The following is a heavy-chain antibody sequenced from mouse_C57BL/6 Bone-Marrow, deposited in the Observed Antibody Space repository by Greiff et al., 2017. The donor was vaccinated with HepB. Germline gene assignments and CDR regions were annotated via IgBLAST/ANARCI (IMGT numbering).Heavy chain of an antibody. Sequence: QVQLQQPGAELVMPGASVKLSCKASGYTFTSYWMHWVKQRPGQGLEWIGEIDPSDSYTNYNQKFKGKSTLTVDKSSSTAYMQLSSLTSEDSAVYYCARVGDHYAMDYWGQGTSVTVSS. CDR3: ARVGDHYAMDY. CDR1: GYTFTSYW. CDR2: IDPSDSYT. J-gene: IGHJ4*01. D-gene: IGHD3-3*01. V-gene: IGHV1-69*01.